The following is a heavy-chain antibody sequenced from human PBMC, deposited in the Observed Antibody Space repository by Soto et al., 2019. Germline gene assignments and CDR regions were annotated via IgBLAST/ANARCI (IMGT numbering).Heavy chain of an antibody. V-gene: IGHV5-51*01. CDR3: ARLGGAAAGMGYGVYYYGMDV. CDR2: IYPGDSDT. Sequence: PGESLKISCKGSGYSFTSYWIGWVRQMPGKGLEWMGIIYPGDSDTRYSPSFQGQVTISADKSISTAYLQWSSLKASDTAMYYCARLGGAAAGMGYGVYYYGMDVWGQGTTVTVSS. CDR1: GYSFTSYW. J-gene: IGHJ6*02. D-gene: IGHD6-13*01.